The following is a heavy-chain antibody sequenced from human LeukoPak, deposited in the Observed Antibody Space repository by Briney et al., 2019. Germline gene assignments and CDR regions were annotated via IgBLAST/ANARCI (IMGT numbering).Heavy chain of an antibody. D-gene: IGHD6-25*01. CDR2: ISAYNGNT. Sequence: EASVNVSCKASGYTFTSYGISWVRQAPGQGLEWMGWISAYNGNTNYAQKLQGRVTMTTDTSTSTAYMELRSLRSDDTAVYYCARDSGTLYYYGMDVWGQGTTVTVSS. J-gene: IGHJ6*02. V-gene: IGHV1-18*01. CDR1: GYTFTSYG. CDR3: ARDSGTLYYYGMDV.